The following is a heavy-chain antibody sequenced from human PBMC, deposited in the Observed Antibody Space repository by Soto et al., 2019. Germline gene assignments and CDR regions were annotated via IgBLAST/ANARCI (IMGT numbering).Heavy chain of an antibody. CDR1: GFTFSSYA. D-gene: IGHD3-16*01. J-gene: IGHJ6*02. Sequence: LRLSCAASGFTFSSYAMSWVRQAPGKGLEWVSAISGSGGSTYYADSVKGRFTISRDNSKNTLYLQMNSLRAEDTAVYYCAKDAYTAGYYYYGMDVWGQGTTVTVSS. CDR3: AKDAYTAGYYYYGMDV. V-gene: IGHV3-23*01. CDR2: ISGSGGST.